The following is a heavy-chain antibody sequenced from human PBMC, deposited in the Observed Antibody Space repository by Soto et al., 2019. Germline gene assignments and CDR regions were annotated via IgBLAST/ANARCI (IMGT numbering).Heavy chain of an antibody. CDR3: ARDGGYYYYYGMDV. V-gene: IGHV3-30-3*01. J-gene: IGHJ6*02. CDR2: ISYDGSNK. Sequence: QVQLVESGGGVVQPGRSLRLSCAASGFTFSSYAMHWVRQAPGKGLEWVAVISYDGSNKYYADSVKGRFTISRDNSKNTLYRQMNSLRAEDTGVYYCARDGGYYYYYGMDVWGQGTTVTVSS. D-gene: IGHD3-16*01. CDR1: GFTFSSYA.